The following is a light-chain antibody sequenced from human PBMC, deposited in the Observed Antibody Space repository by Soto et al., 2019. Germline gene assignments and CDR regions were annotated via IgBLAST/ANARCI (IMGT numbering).Light chain of an antibody. CDR1: SSNIGSNT. V-gene: IGLV1-44*01. CDR2: NNY. CDR3: AAWDDSLNGYV. J-gene: IGLJ1*01. Sequence: QSVLTQPPSASGTPGQGVTISCSGSSSNIGSNTVNWYQQLPGTAPKLLIYNNYQRPSGVPDRFSGSKSGTSASLAISGLQSEDEADYYCAAWDDSLNGYVFGTGTKLTVL.